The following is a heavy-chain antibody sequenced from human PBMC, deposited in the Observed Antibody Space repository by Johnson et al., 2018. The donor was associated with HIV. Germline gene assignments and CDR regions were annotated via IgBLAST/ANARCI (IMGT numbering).Heavy chain of an antibody. CDR1: GFTVSNNF. Sequence: VQLLESGGGLMQPGGSLRLSCVASGFTVSNNFMSWVRQAPGKGLEWVSVIYSGGRTYYTDSVKGRFTISRDNSRDTVHLQMNSLRAEDTAVYYCARVGGLYYYDSSGYRDDAFDIWGQGTMVTVSS. J-gene: IGHJ3*02. CDR3: ARVGGLYYYDSSGYRDDAFDI. V-gene: IGHV3-66*03. CDR2: IYSGGRT. D-gene: IGHD3-22*01.